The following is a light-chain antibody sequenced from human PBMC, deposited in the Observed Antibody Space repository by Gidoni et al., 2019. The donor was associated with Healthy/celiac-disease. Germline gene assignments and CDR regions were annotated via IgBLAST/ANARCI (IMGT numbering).Light chain of an antibody. V-gene: IGKV1-5*03. J-gene: IGKJ1*01. CDR3: QQYNSYSGWT. Sequence: DSQMTQSPSTLSASVGDRVTITCRASQSSSSWLAWYQQKPGKAPKLLIYKASSLESGVPSSFSGSGSGTEFTLTISSLQPDDFATYYCQQYNSYSGWTFGQGTKVEIK. CDR2: KAS. CDR1: QSSSSW.